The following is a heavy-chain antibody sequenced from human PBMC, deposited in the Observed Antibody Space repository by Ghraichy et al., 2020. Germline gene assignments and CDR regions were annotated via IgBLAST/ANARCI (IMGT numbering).Heavy chain of an antibody. J-gene: IGHJ1*01. V-gene: IGHV3-30*04. D-gene: IGHD3-9*01. CDR2: ISYDGTNK. Sequence: GGSLRLSCAASGFSFSTYAMNWVRQAPGKGLEWVAIISYDGTNKYYTDSVKGRFTISRDNSKNTLYLQMNTLRAEDTAVYYCARSGDILTGYYTPAAEYFQNWGQGTLVTVSS. CDR1: GFSFSTYA. CDR3: ARSGDILTGYYTPAAEYFQN.